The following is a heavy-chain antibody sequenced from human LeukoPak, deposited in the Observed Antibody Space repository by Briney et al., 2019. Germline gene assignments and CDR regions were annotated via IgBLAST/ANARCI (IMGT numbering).Heavy chain of an antibody. CDR2: ISSSSSTI. D-gene: IGHD3-16*01. CDR3: ARVKRRFMITFGGADGMDV. CDR1: GFTFSSYS. J-gene: IGHJ6*02. V-gene: IGHV3-48*04. Sequence: GGSLRLSCAASGFTFSSYSMNWVRQAPGKGLEWVSYISSSSSTIYYADSVKGRFTISRDNAKNSLYLQMNSLRAEDTAVYYCARVKRRFMITFGGADGMDVWAKGPRSPSP.